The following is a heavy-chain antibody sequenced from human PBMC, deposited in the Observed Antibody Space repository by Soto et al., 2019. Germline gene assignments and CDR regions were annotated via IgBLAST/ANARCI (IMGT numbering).Heavy chain of an antibody. CDR2: FDPEDGET. D-gene: IGHD3-22*01. V-gene: IGHV1-24*01. J-gene: IGHJ4*02. Sequence: ASVKVSCKVSGYTLTELSMHWVRQAPGKGLEWMGGFDPEDGETIYAQKFQGRVTMTEDTSTDTAYMELSSLRSEDTAVYYCATDLRYYYDSSGYYDLGYWGQGTLVTVSS. CDR3: ATDLRYYYDSSGYYDLGY. CDR1: GYTLTELS.